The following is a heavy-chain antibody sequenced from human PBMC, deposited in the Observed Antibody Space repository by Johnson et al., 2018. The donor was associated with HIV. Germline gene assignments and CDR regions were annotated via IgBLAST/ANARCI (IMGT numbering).Heavy chain of an antibody. CDR2: ISFDGGTK. CDR1: GFTFNNYP. V-gene: IGHV3-30*14. J-gene: IGHJ3*02. D-gene: IGHD5-18*01. CDR3: ARAYTYGAFDI. Sequence: QVQLVESGGGVVQPGRSLRLSCAVSGFTFNNYPMHWVRQAPGKGLEWVALISFDGGTKYYAGAVKGRFTISRDNSKNTLYLQMNSLRVDDTAIYYCARAYTYGAFDIWGQGTMVTVSS.